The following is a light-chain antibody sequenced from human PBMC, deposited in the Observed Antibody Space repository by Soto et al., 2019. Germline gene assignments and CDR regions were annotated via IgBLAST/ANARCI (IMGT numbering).Light chain of an antibody. CDR2: AAS. CDR1: QSVSSN. J-gene: IGKJ4*01. Sequence: IVMTQSPVTLSVSPGEIATLSCWASQSVSSNLAWYQQRPGQAPRLLMYAASTPATGIPARFSGSGSGTEFSLTISGLQSEDFVVYFCQQYDNWPLTFGGGTKVEMK. V-gene: IGKV3-15*01. CDR3: QQYDNWPLT.